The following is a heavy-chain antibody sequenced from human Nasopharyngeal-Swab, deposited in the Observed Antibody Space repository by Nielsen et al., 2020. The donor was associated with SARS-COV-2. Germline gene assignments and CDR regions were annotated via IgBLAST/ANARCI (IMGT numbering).Heavy chain of an antibody. V-gene: IGHV5-51*01. CDR2: IYPGDSDT. J-gene: IGHJ3*02. CDR1: GYSFTSYW. CDR3: ARDEGVYSSSSRGAFDI. D-gene: IGHD6-6*01. Sequence: KVSCKGSGYSFTSYWIGWVRQMPGKGLEWMGIIYPGDSDTRYSPSFQGQVTISADKSTSTAYLQWSSLKASDTAMYYCARDEGVYSSSSRGAFDIWGQGTMVTVSS.